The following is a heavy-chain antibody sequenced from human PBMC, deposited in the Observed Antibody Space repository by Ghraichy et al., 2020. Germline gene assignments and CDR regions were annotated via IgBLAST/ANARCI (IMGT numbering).Heavy chain of an antibody. D-gene: IGHD1-26*01. Sequence: SETLSLTCAVSGYSISSGYYWGWIRQPPGKGLEWIGSIYHSGSTYYNPSLKSRVTISVDTSKNQFSLKLSSVTAADTAVYYCARVGSDLWYFDYWGQGTLVTVSS. J-gene: IGHJ4*02. CDR1: GYSISSGYY. V-gene: IGHV4-38-2*01. CDR2: IYHSGST. CDR3: ARVGSDLWYFDY.